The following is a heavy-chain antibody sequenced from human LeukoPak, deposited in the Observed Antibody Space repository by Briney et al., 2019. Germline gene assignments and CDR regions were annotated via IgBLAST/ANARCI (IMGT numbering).Heavy chain of an antibody. Sequence: PGGSLRLSCAASGFTFSSYWMHWVRQAPGKGLVWVSRINSDGSSTSYADSVKGRFTISRGNAKNTLYLQMNSLRAEDTAVYYCARDRGSGWYYFDYWGQGTLVTVSS. D-gene: IGHD6-19*01. J-gene: IGHJ4*02. V-gene: IGHV3-74*01. CDR3: ARDRGSGWYYFDY. CDR2: INSDGSST. CDR1: GFTFSSYW.